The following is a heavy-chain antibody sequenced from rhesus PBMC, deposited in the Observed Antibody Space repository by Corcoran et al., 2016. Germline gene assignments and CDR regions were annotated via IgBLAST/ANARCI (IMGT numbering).Heavy chain of an antibody. D-gene: IGHD2-21*01. CDR1: GGSISDSYR. CDR2: IYVSSTST. CDR3: ATLVVVAMGGFDY. Sequence: QVQLQESGPGVVKPSETLSLTCAVSGGSISDSYRWSWIRQPPGKGLEWIGYIYVSSTSTNYNPSLKSRVTISKDTSKNQFSLKLSSVTAADTAVYYCATLVVVAMGGFDYWGQGVLVTVSS. J-gene: IGHJ4*01. V-gene: IGHV4S10*01.